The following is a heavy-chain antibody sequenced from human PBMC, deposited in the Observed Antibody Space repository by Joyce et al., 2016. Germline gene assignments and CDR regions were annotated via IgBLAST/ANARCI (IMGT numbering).Heavy chain of an antibody. V-gene: IGHV5-51*01. CDR2: ILPGDSDT. J-gene: IGHJ4*02. D-gene: IGHD6-19*01. CDR1: GYSFTNYW. CDR3: ARHFEDSGWGRWGDY. Sequence: EVQLVQSGPEVKKPGESLRISCKASGYSFTNYWIGWVRQLPGKGLEWMGIILPGDSDTRYSPAFQGQVTISADKSSSTAYLQWSSLKASDTATYFCARHFEDSGWGRWGDYWGQGTPVTVSS.